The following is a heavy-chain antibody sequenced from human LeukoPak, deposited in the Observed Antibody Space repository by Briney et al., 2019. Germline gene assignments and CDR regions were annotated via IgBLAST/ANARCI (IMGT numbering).Heavy chain of an antibody. J-gene: IGHJ1*01. V-gene: IGHV1-2*02. CDR1: GYTFTGYY. D-gene: IGHD2-2*03. CDR3: ARDGYCSSTSCYRTADI. CDR2: INPNSGGT. Sequence: ASVKVSCKASGYTFTGYYMHWVRQAPGQGLEWMGWINPNSGGTNYAQKFQGRVTMTRDTSIGTAYMELSRLRSDDTAVYYCARDGYCSSTSCYRTADIWGQGTLVTVSS.